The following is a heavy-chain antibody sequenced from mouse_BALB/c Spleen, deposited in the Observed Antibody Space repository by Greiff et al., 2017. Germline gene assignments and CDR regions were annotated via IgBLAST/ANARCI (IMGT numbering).Heavy chain of an antibody. Sequence: EVKLQESGPGLVKPSQSLSLTCTVTGYSITSDYAWTWIRQFPGNKLEWMGYISYSGSTSYNPSLKSRISITRDTSKNQFFLQLNSVTTEDTATYYCARWYPYYYAMDYWGQGTSVTVSS. CDR1: GYSITSDYA. J-gene: IGHJ4*01. CDR2: ISYSGST. V-gene: IGHV3-2*02. D-gene: IGHD1-1*02. CDR3: ARWYPYYYAMDY.